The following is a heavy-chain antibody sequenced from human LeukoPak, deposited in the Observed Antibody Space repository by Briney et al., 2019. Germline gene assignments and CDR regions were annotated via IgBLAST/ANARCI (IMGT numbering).Heavy chain of an antibody. J-gene: IGHJ5*02. CDR1: GVSISSTSYC. CDR3: AQSLGASTWFGNWFDP. D-gene: IGHD3-10*01. Sequence: PSETLSLTCTVSGVSISSTSYCWGWIRQPPGKGLEWIGSIYYSGRTYYNPSLKSRLTISVVTPKNQFSLKLSPVTAADTAVYYCAQSLGASTWFGNWFDPWGQGTLVTVSS. V-gene: IGHV4-39*01. CDR2: IYYSGRT.